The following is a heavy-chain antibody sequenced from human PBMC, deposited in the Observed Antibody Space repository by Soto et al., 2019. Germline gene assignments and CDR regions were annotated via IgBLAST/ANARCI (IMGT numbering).Heavy chain of an antibody. CDR1: GFTFSSYA. CDR2: ISYDGSKK. Sequence: QVQLVESGGGVVQPGRSLRLSCAASGFTFSSYAMHWVRQAPGKGLEWVAVISYDGSKKYYADSVKGRFTISRDNSKNTLYLQMNSLRAEDTAVYYCARNQQWVFFDYWGQGTLVTVSS. D-gene: IGHD6-19*01. J-gene: IGHJ4*02. CDR3: ARNQQWVFFDY. V-gene: IGHV3-30-3*01.